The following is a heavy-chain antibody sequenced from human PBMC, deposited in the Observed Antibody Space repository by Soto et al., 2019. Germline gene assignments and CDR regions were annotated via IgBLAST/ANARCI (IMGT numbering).Heavy chain of an antibody. CDR3: ARAGGLGAVAADY. CDR2: IYHSGST. V-gene: IGHV4-30-2*01. Sequence: QLQLQESGSGLVKPSQTLSLTCAVSGGSISSGGYSWSWIRQPPGKGLEWIGYIYHSGSTYYNPSLKSRVTISVDRSKNLCSLKLSSVTAADTAVYFCARAGGLGAVAADYWGQGTLVTVSS. CDR1: GGSISSGGYS. D-gene: IGHD6-19*01. J-gene: IGHJ4*02.